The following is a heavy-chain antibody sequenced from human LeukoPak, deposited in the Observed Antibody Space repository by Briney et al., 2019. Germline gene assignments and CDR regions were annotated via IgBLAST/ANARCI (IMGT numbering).Heavy chain of an antibody. CDR2: IDPNSGGT. Sequence: ASVKVSCKASGYTFTGYYMHWVRQAPGQGLEWMGWIDPNSGGTNCAQKFQGRVTMTRDTSISTAYMELSRLRSDDTAVYYCASSIGGLRFTLRSDLHVRPNWFDPWGQGTLLTVSS. D-gene: IGHD3-10*01. CDR1: GYTFTGYY. CDR3: ASSIGGLRFTLRSDLHVRPNWFDP. V-gene: IGHV1-2*02. J-gene: IGHJ5*02.